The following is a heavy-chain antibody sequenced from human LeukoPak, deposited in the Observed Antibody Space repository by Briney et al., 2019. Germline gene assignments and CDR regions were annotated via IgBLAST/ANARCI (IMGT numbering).Heavy chain of an antibody. D-gene: IGHD3-22*01. CDR2: FFNSGST. V-gene: IGHV4-4*02. Sequence: PSETLSLTCAVSGGSISSSNWWSWVRPPPGKGLEWIGEFFNSGSTNYNPSLKSRVTISVDKSKNQFSLKLSSVTAADTAVYYCASRTGFYDSSGYLRDWFDPWGQGTLVTVSS. J-gene: IGHJ5*02. CDR3: ASRTGFYDSSGYLRDWFDP. CDR1: GGSISSSNW.